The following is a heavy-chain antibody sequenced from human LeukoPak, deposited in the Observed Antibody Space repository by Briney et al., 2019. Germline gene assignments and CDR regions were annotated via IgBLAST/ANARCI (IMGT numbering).Heavy chain of an antibody. D-gene: IGHD2-21*02. Sequence: GASVKVSCKASGYTFTSYYMHWVRQAPGQGLEWMGIINPSGGSTSYAQKFQGRVTMTRDTSTSTVYMELSSLRSEDTAVYYCARAYCGGDCRRYFQHWGQGTLVTVSS. V-gene: IGHV1-46*01. CDR2: INPSGGST. CDR1: GYTFTSYY. J-gene: IGHJ1*01. CDR3: ARAYCGGDCRRYFQH.